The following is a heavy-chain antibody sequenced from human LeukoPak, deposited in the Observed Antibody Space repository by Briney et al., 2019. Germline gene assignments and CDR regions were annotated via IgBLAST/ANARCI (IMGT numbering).Heavy chain of an antibody. Sequence: ASVKVSCKASGYTFTSYGISWVRQAPGQGLEWMGWISAYNGNTNYVQKLQGRVTMTTDTSTSTAYMELRSLRSDDTAVYYCARDGRGDDFWSGFDYWGQGTLVTVSS. V-gene: IGHV1-18*01. CDR2: ISAYNGNT. J-gene: IGHJ4*02. CDR1: GYTFTSYG. D-gene: IGHD3-3*01. CDR3: ARDGRGDDFWSGFDY.